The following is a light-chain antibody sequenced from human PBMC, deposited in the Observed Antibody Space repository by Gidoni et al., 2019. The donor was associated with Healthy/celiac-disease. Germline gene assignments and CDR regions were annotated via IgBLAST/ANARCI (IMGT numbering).Light chain of an antibody. V-gene: IGKV1-39*01. CDR2: AAS. CDR1: QSIISY. CDR3: QQSYSTSRIT. Sequence: DIQMTQSPSSLSASVGDRVTITCRASQSIISYLNWYQQKPGKAPKLLIYAASSLQSGVPSRFSGSGSGTDFTLTISSLQPEDFATYYCQQSYSTSRITFXPXTKVDIK. J-gene: IGKJ3*01.